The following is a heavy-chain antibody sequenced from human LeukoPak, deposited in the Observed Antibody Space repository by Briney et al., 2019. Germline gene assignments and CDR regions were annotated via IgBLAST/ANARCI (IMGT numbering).Heavy chain of an antibody. J-gene: IGHJ4*02. CDR3: ARVTGTYDFWSGYYALVF. V-gene: IGHV1-18*01. Sequence: ASVKVSCKASGYTFTSYGISWVRQAPGQGLEWMGWISAYNGNANYAQKLQGRVTMTTDTSTSTAYMELSSLRSEDTAVYYCARVTGTYDFWSGYYALVFWGQGTLVTVSS. CDR1: GYTFTSYG. CDR2: ISAYNGNA. D-gene: IGHD3-3*01.